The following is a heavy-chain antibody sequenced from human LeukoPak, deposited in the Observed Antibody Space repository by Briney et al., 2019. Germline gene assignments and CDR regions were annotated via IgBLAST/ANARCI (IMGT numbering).Heavy chain of an antibody. J-gene: IGHJ4*02. CDR2: IYSSGTT. CDR1: GDSTINYF. D-gene: IGHD3-10*01. CDR3: ARAEGSGSGAYTLDY. Sequence: SETLSLTCTVSGDSTINYFRSWISQPAGKGLEWIGHIYSSGTTHYNPSLNNRGTISLDTSKSQFALHLISVPAADTAVYYCARAEGSGSGAYTLDYWGQGILVTVSS. V-gene: IGHV4-4*07.